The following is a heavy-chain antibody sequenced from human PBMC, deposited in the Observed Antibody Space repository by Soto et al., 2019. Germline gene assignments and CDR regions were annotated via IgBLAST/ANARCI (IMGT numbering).Heavy chain of an antibody. D-gene: IGHD3-22*01. J-gene: IGHJ4*02. CDR1: GFTFDDFA. V-gene: IGHV3-9*01. CDR3: AKDNGGYYDSSGNFEY. CDR2: ISWNGATM. Sequence: EVQLVESGGGLVQPGRSLRLSCPASGFTFDDFAMHWVRQAPGKGLEWVSGISWNGATMGYGDSVSGRFTISRDNTKNSLYLQMNSLKPEDTALYYCAKDNGGYYDSSGNFEYWGQGTLVTVSS.